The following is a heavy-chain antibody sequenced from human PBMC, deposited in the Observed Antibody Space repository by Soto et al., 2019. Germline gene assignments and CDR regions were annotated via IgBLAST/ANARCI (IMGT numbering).Heavy chain of an antibody. V-gene: IGHV3-23*01. Sequence: GGSLRLSCAASGFTFSRCSISWVRQVPGKGLEWVSSINEDGGSTYYADSVKGRFTISRDNSKNTVWLQMNSLRAEDTAIYYCTKRGAPVAGPGNYFDHWGQGTLVTVSS. D-gene: IGHD6-19*01. J-gene: IGHJ4*02. CDR1: GFTFSRCS. CDR3: TKRGAPVAGPGNYFDH. CDR2: INEDGGST.